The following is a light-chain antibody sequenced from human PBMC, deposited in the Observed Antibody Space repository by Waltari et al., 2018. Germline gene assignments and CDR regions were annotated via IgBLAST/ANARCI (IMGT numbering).Light chain of an antibody. CDR1: QSVLFSSDNKNY. Sequence: DIVMTPSPDSPTLSLRERATINCKSSQSVLFSSDNKNYLAWYQQKPGQPPKVLSYWASTRASGVPERFSGSGSGTDFTLTISSLQREDAAVYYCQQYYDNPRAFGQGTKVDIK. V-gene: IGKV4-1*01. CDR3: QQYYDNPRA. CDR2: WAS. J-gene: IGKJ1*01.